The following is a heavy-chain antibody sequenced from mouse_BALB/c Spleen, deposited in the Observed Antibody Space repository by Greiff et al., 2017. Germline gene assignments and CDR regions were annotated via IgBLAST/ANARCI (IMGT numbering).Heavy chain of an antibody. CDR3: ARRENGNYPFAY. CDR1: GFTFSDYY. D-gene: IGHD2-1*01. V-gene: IGHV5-4*02. Sequence: EVMLVESGGGLVKPGGSLKLSCAASGFTFSDYYMYWVRQTPEKRLEWVATISDGGSYTYYPDSVKGRFTISRDNAKNNLYLQMSSLKSEDTAMYYCARRENGNYPFAYWGQGTLVTVSA. J-gene: IGHJ3*01. CDR2: ISDGGSYT.